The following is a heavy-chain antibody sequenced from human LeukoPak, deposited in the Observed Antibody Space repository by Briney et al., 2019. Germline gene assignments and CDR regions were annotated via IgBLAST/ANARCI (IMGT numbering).Heavy chain of an antibody. CDR2: INPNSGGT. V-gene: IGHV1-2*02. D-gene: IGHD6-6*01. J-gene: IGHJ4*02. Sequence: ASVKVSCKASGYTFTDYYMHWVRQAPGQGLEWMGWINPNSGGTNYAQKFQGRVTMTRDTSISTAYMELSRLRSDDTAVYYCARDRGHLIAARPDYWGQGTLVTVSS. CDR3: ARDRGHLIAARPDY. CDR1: GYTFTDYY.